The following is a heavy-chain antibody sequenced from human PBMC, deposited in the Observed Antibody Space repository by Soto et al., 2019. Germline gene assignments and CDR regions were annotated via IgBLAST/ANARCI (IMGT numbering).Heavy chain of an antibody. CDR3: ARLLGAARAWWFDP. V-gene: IGHV1-18*01. CDR1: GYTFTSYG. CDR2: ISAYNGNT. D-gene: IGHD6-6*01. Sequence: ASVNGSCKASGYTFTSYGISWVRQAPGQGLEWMGWISAYNGNTNYAQKLQGRVTMTTDTSTSTAYMELRSLRSDDTAVYYCARLLGAARAWWFDPWGQGTLVTVSS. J-gene: IGHJ5*02.